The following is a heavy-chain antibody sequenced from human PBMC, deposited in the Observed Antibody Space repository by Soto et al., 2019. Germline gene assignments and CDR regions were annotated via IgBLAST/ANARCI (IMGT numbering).Heavy chain of an antibody. J-gene: IGHJ6*02. CDR1: GFAFGFYE. CDR2: IKTSGDTK. D-gene: IGHD4-17*01. V-gene: IGHV3-48*03. CDR3: ARDGYGDPYFYYGLDV. Sequence: GGSLILSCAASGFAFGFYEMTWVRQAPGKGLEWVSYIKTSGDTKYYADSVKGRFTISRDNARNSLYLQMNSLRAEDTAVYYCARDGYGDPYFYYGLDVWGQGTTVTVSS.